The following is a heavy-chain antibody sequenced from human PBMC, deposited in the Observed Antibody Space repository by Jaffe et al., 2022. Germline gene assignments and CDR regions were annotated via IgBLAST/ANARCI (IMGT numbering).Heavy chain of an antibody. CDR1: GYSISSGYY. CDR2: IYHSGST. D-gene: IGHD3-16*02. V-gene: IGHV4-38-2*01. J-gene: IGHJ3*02. CDR3: GSYLRQDAFDI. Sequence: QVQLQESGPGLVKPSETLSLTCAVSGYSISSGYYWGWIRQPPGKGLEWIGSIYHSGSTYYNPSLKSRVTISVDTSKNQFSLKLSSVTAADTAVYYCGSYLRQDAFDIWGQGTMVTVSS.